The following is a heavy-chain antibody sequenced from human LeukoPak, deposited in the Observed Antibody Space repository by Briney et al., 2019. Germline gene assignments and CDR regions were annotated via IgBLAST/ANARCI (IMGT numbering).Heavy chain of an antibody. D-gene: IGHD3-10*01. Sequence: SVKVSCKASGGTFSSSSVSWVRQAPGQGLEWMGGIIPIFGTTDYAQKFRGRVTITADESTSTAYIELSSLGSGDTAVYYCAEGVVQGVKSYYFDYWGQGTLVTVSS. CDR1: GGTFSSSS. CDR2: IIPIFGTT. V-gene: IGHV1-69*13. J-gene: IGHJ4*02. CDR3: AEGVVQGVKSYYFDY.